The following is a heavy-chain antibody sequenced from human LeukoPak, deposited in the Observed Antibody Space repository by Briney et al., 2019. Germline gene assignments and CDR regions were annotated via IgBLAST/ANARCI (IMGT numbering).Heavy chain of an antibody. V-gene: IGHV3-11*01. Sequence: GSLRLSCAASGFSFSDYYMSWVRQAPGKGLEWISDIDGSGSTKHYADSVKGRFTISRDNAKNSLYLQMNSLRADDTAVYYCARDQGAVMVYSYGMDVWGQGTTVTVSS. D-gene: IGHD2-8*01. J-gene: IGHJ6*02. CDR2: IDGSGSTK. CDR3: ARDQGAVMVYSYGMDV. CDR1: GFSFSDYY.